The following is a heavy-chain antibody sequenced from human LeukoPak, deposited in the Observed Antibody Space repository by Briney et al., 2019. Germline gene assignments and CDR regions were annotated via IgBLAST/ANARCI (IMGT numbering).Heavy chain of an antibody. CDR1: GGTFSSYA. Sequence: SVKVSCKASGGTFSSYAISWVRQAPGQGLEWMGGIIPIFGTANYAQKFQGRVTITADKSTSTAYMELSSLRSEDTAVYYCARDRGYYYGSGDAFDIWGQGTMVTVSS. CDR3: ARDRGYYYGSGDAFDI. D-gene: IGHD3-10*01. J-gene: IGHJ3*02. CDR2: IIPIFGTA. V-gene: IGHV1-69*06.